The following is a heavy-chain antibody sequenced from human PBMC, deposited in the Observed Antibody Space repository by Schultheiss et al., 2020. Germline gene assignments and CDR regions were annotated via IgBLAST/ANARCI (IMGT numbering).Heavy chain of an antibody. D-gene: IGHD2-15*01. Sequence: GGSLRLSCAASGFSFSTYAMHWVRQALGKGLEWVGRIKSKTDGGTTDYAAPVKGRFTISRDDSKNTLYLQMNSLRAEDTGLYHCTRDITGEDLIVEGGLCDLWGQGTLVTVSS. CDR3: TRDITGEDLIVEGGLCDL. CDR2: IKSKTDGGTT. V-gene: IGHV3-15*01. J-gene: IGHJ5*02. CDR1: GFSFSTYA.